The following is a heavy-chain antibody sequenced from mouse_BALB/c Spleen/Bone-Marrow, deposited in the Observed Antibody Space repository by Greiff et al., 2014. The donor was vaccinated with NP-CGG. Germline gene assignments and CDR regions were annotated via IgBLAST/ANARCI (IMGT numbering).Heavy chain of an antibody. CDR2: IRNKANGYTT. Sequence: EVQVVESGGGLVQPGGSLRLSCATSGFTFTDYYMSWVRQPPGKALEWLGFIRNKANGYTTEYSASVKGRFTISRDNSQSILYLQINTLRAEDSATYYCARDRGLLRFDYWGQGTTLTVSS. D-gene: IGHD2-3*01. V-gene: IGHV7-3*02. CDR3: ARDRGLLRFDY. CDR1: GFTFTDYY. J-gene: IGHJ2*01.